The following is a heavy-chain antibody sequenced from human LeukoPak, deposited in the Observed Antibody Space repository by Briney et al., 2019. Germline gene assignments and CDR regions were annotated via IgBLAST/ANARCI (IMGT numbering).Heavy chain of an antibody. D-gene: IGHD3-22*01. CDR2: IIPIFDTG. CDR1: GGTFSNYP. CDR3: ATGLSRYYYDSSGYSVY. J-gene: IGHJ4*02. V-gene: IGHV1-69*13. Sequence: SVKVSCKASGGTFSNYPISWVRQTPGQGLEWMGGIIPIFDTGNYAQKFQGRVTITADQSTNTAYMELSSLRSEDTAVYYCATGLSRYYYDSSGYSVYWGQGTLVTVSS.